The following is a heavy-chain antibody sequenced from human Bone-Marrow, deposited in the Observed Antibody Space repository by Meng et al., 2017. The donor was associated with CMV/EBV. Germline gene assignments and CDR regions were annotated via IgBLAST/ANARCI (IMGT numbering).Heavy chain of an antibody. CDR1: GFSFSSHD. Sequence: GESLKISCAASGFSFSSHDMHWVRQTPGKGLEWVSSIGSAGDRYYAGSVKGRFTISRENAKNSFSLQMNSLGVGDTAVYYCARQWDYGYNSLDYWGRGTLVTVSS. V-gene: IGHV3-13*01. CDR3: ARQWDYGYNSLDY. D-gene: IGHD3-16*01. J-gene: IGHJ4*02. CDR2: IGSAGDR.